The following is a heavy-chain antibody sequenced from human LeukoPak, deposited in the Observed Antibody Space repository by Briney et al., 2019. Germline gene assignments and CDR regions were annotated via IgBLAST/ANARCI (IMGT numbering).Heavy chain of an antibody. CDR3: AKVEERAGYSPFDY. CDR2: ISYDGSNK. V-gene: IGHV3-30*18. D-gene: IGHD3-9*01. J-gene: IGHJ4*02. Sequence: PGGSLRLSCTASGFTFSNYGMNWVRQAPGKGLEWVAVISYDGSNKYYADSVKGRFTISRDNSKNTLYLQMNSLRAEDTAVYYCAKVEERAGYSPFDYWGQGTLVTVSS. CDR1: GFTFSNYG.